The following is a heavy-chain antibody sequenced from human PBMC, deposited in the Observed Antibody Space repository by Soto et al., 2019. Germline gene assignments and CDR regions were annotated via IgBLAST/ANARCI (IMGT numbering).Heavy chain of an antibody. J-gene: IGHJ4*02. CDR1: GYTFTNFG. Sequence: GASVKVSCKASGYTFTNFGISWVRQAPGQGLEWMGWISAYNGNTNYAQKLQGRVTMTTDTSTSTAYMELRSLRSEDTAVYYCARPWYSSSWPPFDYWGQGTLVTVSS. V-gene: IGHV1-18*01. CDR3: ARPWYSSSWPPFDY. D-gene: IGHD6-13*01. CDR2: ISAYNGNT.